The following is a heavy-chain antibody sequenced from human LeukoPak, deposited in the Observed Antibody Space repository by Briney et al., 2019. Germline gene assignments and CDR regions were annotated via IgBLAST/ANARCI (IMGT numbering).Heavy chain of an antibody. CDR3: ARALGYCTSTSCYTPIDY. D-gene: IGHD2-2*02. CDR2: IYNTGST. Sequence: SETLSLTCTVSGDSFSSGYYWGWIRQPPGKGLEWIGYIYNTGSTKYNPSLKSRVTISVDASKNQFSLKLSSVTAADTAVYYCARALGYCTSTSCYTPIDYWSQGTLVTVSS. CDR1: GDSFSSGYY. J-gene: IGHJ4*02. V-gene: IGHV4-61*01.